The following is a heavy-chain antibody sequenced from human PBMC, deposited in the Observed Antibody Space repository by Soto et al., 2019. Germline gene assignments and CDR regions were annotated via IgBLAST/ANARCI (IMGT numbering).Heavy chain of an antibody. CDR3: ARTPSGVVGAPRINWFDP. CDR1: GYTFTSYY. J-gene: IGHJ5*02. CDR2: INPSGGST. Sequence: ASVKVSCKASGYTFTSYYMHWVRQAPGQGLEWMGIINPSGGSTGYAQKFQGRVTMTRNTSISTAYMELSSLRSEDTAVYYCARTPSGVVGAPRINWFDPWGQGTRVTVSS. D-gene: IGHD2-15*01. V-gene: IGHV1-46*01.